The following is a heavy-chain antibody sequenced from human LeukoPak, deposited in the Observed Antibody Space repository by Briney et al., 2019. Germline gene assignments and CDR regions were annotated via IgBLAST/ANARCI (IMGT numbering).Heavy chain of an antibody. J-gene: IGHJ4*02. Sequence: GGSLRLSCAASGFTFSSYAMSWVRQAPGKGLEWVAVISYDGSNKYYADSVKGRFTISRDNSKNTLYLQMNSLRAKDTAVYYCASQYYDILTGYYSPFDYWGQGTLVTVSS. D-gene: IGHD3-9*01. CDR2: ISYDGSNK. V-gene: IGHV3-30-3*01. CDR1: GFTFSSYA. CDR3: ASQYYDILTGYYSPFDY.